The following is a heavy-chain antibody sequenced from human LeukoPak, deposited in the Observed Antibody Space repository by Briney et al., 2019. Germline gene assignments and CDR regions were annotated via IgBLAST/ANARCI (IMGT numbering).Heavy chain of an antibody. Sequence: ASVKVSCKASGYTFTGYYMHWVRQAPGQGLEWMGWININSGGTNYQQKFQGRVTMTRDTSISTAYMELSRLRSDDTAVYYCARRAQLWMMEVDYWGQGTLVTVSS. V-gene: IGHV1-2*02. CDR3: ARRAQLWMMEVDY. CDR1: GYTFTGYY. CDR2: ININSGGT. J-gene: IGHJ4*02. D-gene: IGHD5-18*01.